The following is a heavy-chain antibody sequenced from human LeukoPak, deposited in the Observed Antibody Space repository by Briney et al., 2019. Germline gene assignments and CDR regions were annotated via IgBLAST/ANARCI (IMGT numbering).Heavy chain of an antibody. CDR3: ARTVRYSSSWLDFDY. D-gene: IGHD6-13*01. CDR1: GGSISSYY. Sequence: PSETLSLTCTVSGGSISSYYWSWIRQPPGKGLEWIGYIYYSGSTNYNPSLKSRVTISVDTSKNQFSLKLSSVTAADTAVYYCARTVRYSSSWLDFDYWGQGTLVTVSS. J-gene: IGHJ4*02. CDR2: IYYSGST. V-gene: IGHV4-59*01.